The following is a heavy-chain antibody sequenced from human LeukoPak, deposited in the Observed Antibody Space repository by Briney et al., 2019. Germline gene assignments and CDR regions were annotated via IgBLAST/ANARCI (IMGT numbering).Heavy chain of an antibody. D-gene: IGHD3-22*01. CDR2: IYYSGST. Sequence: SATLSLTCTVSGGSISSGDYYWSWIRQPPGKGLEWIGYIYYSGSTYYNPSLKSRVTISVDTSKNQFSLKLSSVTAADTAVYYCARGRRRLLPPYFDYWGQGTLVTVSS. J-gene: IGHJ4*02. CDR1: GGSISSGDYY. V-gene: IGHV4-30-4*01. CDR3: ARGRRRLLPPYFDY.